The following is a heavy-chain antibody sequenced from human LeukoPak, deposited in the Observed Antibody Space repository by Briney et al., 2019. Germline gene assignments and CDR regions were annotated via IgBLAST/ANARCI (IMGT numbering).Heavy chain of an antibody. CDR2: IYYSGST. D-gene: IGHD4-17*01. V-gene: IGHV4-31*03. CDR1: GGSISSGGYY. Sequence: SQTLSLTCTVSGGSISSGGYYWSWIRQHPGKGLEWIGYIYYSGSTYYNPSLKSRVTISVDTSKNQFSLKLSSVTAADTAVYYCATLDGPGRTPYGDYADYWGQGTLVTVSS. CDR3: ATLDGPGRTPYGDYADY. J-gene: IGHJ4*02.